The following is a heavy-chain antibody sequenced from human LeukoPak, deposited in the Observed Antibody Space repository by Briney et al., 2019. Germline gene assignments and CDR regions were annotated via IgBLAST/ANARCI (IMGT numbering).Heavy chain of an antibody. CDR1: GGTFSSYA. D-gene: IGHD3-9*01. CDR2: IIPIFGTA. V-gene: IGHV1-69*01. Sequence: SVKVSCKASGGTFSSYAISWVRQAPGQGHEWMGGIIPIFGTANYAQKFQGRVTITADESTSTAYMELSSLRSEDTAVYYCARTPPLRYFDWSYFDYWGQGTLVTVSS. J-gene: IGHJ4*02. CDR3: ARTPPLRYFDWSYFDY.